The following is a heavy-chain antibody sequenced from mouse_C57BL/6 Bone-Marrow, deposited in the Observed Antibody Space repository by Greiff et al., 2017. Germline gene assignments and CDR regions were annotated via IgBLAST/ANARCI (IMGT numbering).Heavy chain of an antibody. J-gene: IGHJ1*03. D-gene: IGHD5-1-1*01. Sequence: VQLQQSGAELVRPGTSVKVSCKASGYAFTNYLIEWVKQRPGQGLEWIGVINPGSGGTNYNEKFKGKATLTADKSSSTAYMQLSSLTSEDSAVYLCARGRIIHPWYFDVWGTGTTVTVSS. V-gene: IGHV1-54*01. CDR2: INPGSGGT. CDR1: GYAFTNYL. CDR3: ARGRIIHPWYFDV.